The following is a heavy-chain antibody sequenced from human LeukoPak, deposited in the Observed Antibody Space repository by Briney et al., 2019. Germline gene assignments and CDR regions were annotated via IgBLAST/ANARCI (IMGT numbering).Heavy chain of an antibody. Sequence: ASVKVSCKASGYTFTIYGISWVRQAPGQGLEWMGWISAYNGNTNYAQKLQGRVTMTTDTSTSTAYMELRSLRSDDTAVYYCARVHSYGYPDDYYYYYMDVWGKGTTVTVSS. J-gene: IGHJ6*03. V-gene: IGHV1-18*01. CDR3: ARVHSYGYPDDYYYYYMDV. CDR1: GYTFTIYG. CDR2: ISAYNGNT. D-gene: IGHD5-18*01.